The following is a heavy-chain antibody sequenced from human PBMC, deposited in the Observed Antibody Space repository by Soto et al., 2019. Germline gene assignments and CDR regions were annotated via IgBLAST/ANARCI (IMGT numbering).Heavy chain of an antibody. V-gene: IGHV6-1*01. D-gene: IGHD6-6*01. J-gene: IGHJ6*02. CDR2: TYYRSKWYN. CDR3: AREREYSSSEEDYYYYYGMDV. CDR1: GDSVSSNSAA. Sequence: SRTLSLTCAISGDSVSSNSAAWNWIRQSPSRGLEWLGRTYYRSKWYNDYAVSVKSRITINPDTSKNQFSLQLNSVTPEDTAVYYCAREREYSSSEEDYYYYYGMDVWGQGTTVTVSS.